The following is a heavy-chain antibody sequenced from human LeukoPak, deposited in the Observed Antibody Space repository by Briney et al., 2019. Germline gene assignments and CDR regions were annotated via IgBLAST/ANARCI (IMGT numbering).Heavy chain of an antibody. CDR3: ARGVNWIDP. J-gene: IGHJ5*02. CDR2: ISYSGTT. Sequence: SETLSLTCTVSAGSISGPHYWTWVRQPPGKGLEWIGYISYSGTTNYNPSLKSRVTISIDTSKNQFSLKLSSVTAADTAVYYCARGVNWIDPWGQGTLVTVSS. CDR1: AGSISGPHY. V-gene: IGHV4-59*11. D-gene: IGHD6-13*01.